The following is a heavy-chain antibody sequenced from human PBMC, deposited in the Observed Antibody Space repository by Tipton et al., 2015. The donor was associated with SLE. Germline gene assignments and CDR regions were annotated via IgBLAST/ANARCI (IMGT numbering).Heavy chain of an antibody. D-gene: IGHD2-15*01. Sequence: LSCAVYGGSFSGYYWSWIRQPPGKGLEWIGYIYYSGSTYYNPSLKSRVTISVDTSKNQFSLKLSSVTAADTAVYYCARDWAYCSGGSCYSLEHWGQGTLVTVSS. J-gene: IGHJ1*01. CDR2: IYYSGST. V-gene: IGHV4-34*01. CDR1: GGSFSGYY. CDR3: ARDWAYCSGGSCYSLEH.